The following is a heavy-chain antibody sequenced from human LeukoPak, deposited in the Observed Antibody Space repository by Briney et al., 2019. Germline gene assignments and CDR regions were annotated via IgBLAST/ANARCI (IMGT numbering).Heavy chain of an antibody. V-gene: IGHV1-18*01. Sequence: ASVKVSCKASGYTFTSYGIIWVRQAPGQGLEWMGWISGHNDNTNYAQKVQGRVTMTTDTSTSTAYMELRSLRSDDTAVYYCARVRSSWYGAFDIWGQGTMVTVSS. CDR3: ARVRSSWYGAFDI. D-gene: IGHD6-13*01. CDR1: GYTFTSYG. CDR2: ISGHNDNT. J-gene: IGHJ3*02.